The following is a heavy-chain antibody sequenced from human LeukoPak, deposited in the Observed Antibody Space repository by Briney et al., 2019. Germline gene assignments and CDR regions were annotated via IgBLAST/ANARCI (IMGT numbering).Heavy chain of an antibody. CDR3: ARGGGILRFLEWLSSRGMDV. Sequence: GGSLRLSCAASGFTFSSYWMGWVRQAPGKGLEWVANIKQDGSEKYYVDSVKGRFTISRDNAKNSLYLQMNSLRAEDTAVYYCARGGGILRFLEWLSSRGMDVWGQGTTVTVSS. V-gene: IGHV3-7*01. CDR2: IKQDGSEK. D-gene: IGHD3-3*01. CDR1: GFTFSSYW. J-gene: IGHJ6*02.